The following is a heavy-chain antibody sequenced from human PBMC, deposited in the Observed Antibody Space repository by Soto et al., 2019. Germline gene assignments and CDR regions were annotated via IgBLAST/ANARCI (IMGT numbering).Heavy chain of an antibody. CDR2: ISYDGSNK. D-gene: IGHD2-15*01. CDR1: GFTFSSYG. V-gene: IGHV3-30*18. CDR3: AKDGYCSGGSCYPDYYYYYMDV. Sequence: ESGGGVVQPGRSLRLSCAASGFTFSSYGMHWVRQAPGKGLEWVAVISYDGSNKYYADSVKGRFTISRDNSKNTLYLQMNSLRAEDTAVYYCAKDGYCSGGSCYPDYYYYYMDVWGKGTTVTVSS. J-gene: IGHJ6*03.